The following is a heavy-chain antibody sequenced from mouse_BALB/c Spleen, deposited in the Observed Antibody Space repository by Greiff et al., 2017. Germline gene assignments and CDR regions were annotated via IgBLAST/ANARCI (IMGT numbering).Heavy chain of an antibody. CDR2: ISYDGSN. V-gene: IGHV3-6*02. D-gene: IGHD1-1*01. CDR1: GYSITSGYY. CDR3: ARDGYYGSSWLDY. J-gene: IGHJ2*01. Sequence: EVQLQQSGPGLVKPSQSLSLTCSVTGYSITSGYYWNWIRQFPGNKLEWMGYISYDGSNNYNPSLKNRISITRDTSKNQFFLKLNSVTTEDTATYYCARDGYYGSSWLDYWGQGTTLTVSS.